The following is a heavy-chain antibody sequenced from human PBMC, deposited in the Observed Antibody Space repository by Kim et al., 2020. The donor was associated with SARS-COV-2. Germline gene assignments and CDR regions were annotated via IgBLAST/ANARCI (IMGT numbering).Heavy chain of an antibody. CDR3: AKDPLIRGYYYYYMDV. Sequence: SVKGRFTISSDNAKNSLFLQMNSLRAEDTALYYCAKDPLIRGYYYYYMDVWGKGTTVTVSS. J-gene: IGHJ6*03. V-gene: IGHV3-9*01. D-gene: IGHD2-8*01.